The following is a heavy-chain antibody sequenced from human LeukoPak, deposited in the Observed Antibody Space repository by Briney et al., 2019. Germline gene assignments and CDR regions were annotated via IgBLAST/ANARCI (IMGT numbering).Heavy chain of an antibody. D-gene: IGHD4-23*01. CDR3: ARVPDYGGKDLDY. CDR1: GGSISSSNW. Sequence: PSETLSLTCAVSGGSISSSNWWSWVRQPPGKGLEWIGEIYHSGSTNYNPSLKSRVTISVDKSKNQFSLKLSSVTAADTAVYYCARVPDYGGKDLDYWGQGTLVTVSS. V-gene: IGHV4-4*02. J-gene: IGHJ4*02. CDR2: IYHSGST.